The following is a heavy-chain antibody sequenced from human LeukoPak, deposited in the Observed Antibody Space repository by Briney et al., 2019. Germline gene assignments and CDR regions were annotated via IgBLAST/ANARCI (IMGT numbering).Heavy chain of an antibody. J-gene: IGHJ4*02. V-gene: IGHV3-21*04. CDR2: ISSSSSYI. D-gene: IGHD6-13*01. CDR3: AKDHGAAGTGGFGYFDY. Sequence: GGSLRLSCAASGFTFSSYSMNWVRQAPGKGLEWVSSISSSSSYIYYADSVKGRFTISRDNAENSLYLQMNSLRAEDMALYYCAKDHGAAGTGGFGYFDYWGQGTLVPVSS. CDR1: GFTFSSYS.